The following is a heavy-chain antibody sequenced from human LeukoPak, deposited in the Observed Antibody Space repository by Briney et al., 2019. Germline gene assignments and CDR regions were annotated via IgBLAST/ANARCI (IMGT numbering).Heavy chain of an antibody. CDR2: INHGGST. Sequence: SETLSLTCAVYGGSFSGYYWSWIRQPPGKGLEWIGEINHGGSTNYNPSLKSRVTISVDTSKNQFSLKLSSVTAADTAVYYCARSLRIAARPAYYYGMDVWGQGTTVTVSS. CDR1: GGSFSGYY. D-gene: IGHD6-6*01. CDR3: ARSLRIAARPAYYYGMDV. V-gene: IGHV4-34*01. J-gene: IGHJ6*02.